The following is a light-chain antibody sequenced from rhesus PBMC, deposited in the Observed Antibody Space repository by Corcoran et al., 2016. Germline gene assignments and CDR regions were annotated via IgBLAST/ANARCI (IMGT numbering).Light chain of an antibody. CDR1: QSLLYSSNNKNF. V-gene: IGKV4-1*01. CDR2: WAS. CDR3: QQYYSTPYS. J-gene: IGKJ2*01. Sequence: DIVMTQSPDSLAVSLGERVTINCKSSQSLLYSSNNKNFLAWYQQKPGQAPKPLIYWASTRESGVPKRFSGSGSGTDFTLTISGLQAEDVAVYYCQQYYSTPYSFGQGTKVEIK.